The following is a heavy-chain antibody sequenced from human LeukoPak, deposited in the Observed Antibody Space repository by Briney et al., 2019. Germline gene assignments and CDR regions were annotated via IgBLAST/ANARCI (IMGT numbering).Heavy chain of an antibody. D-gene: IGHD1-14*01. J-gene: IGHJ4*02. CDR3: ARDARTGPYEFYFDY. CDR2: ISSSSSYI. CDR1: GFTFSSYS. V-gene: IGHV3-21*01. Sequence: GGSLRLSCAASGFTFSSYSMNWVRQAPGKGLEWVSSISSSSSYIYYAYSVKGRFTISRDNAKNSLYLQMNSLRAEDTAVYYCARDARTGPYEFYFDYWGQGTLVTVSS.